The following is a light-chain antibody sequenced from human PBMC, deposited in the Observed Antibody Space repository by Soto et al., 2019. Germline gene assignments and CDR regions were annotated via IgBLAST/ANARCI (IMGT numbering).Light chain of an antibody. CDR3: QSSDSSLGGYV. CDR2: GDN. CDR1: SSNIGAGYD. Sequence: QSVLTQPPSVSGAPGQRVTISCTGSSSNIGAGYDVHWYQQLPGTAPKLLIYGDNNRPSGVPDRFSGSKSGTSASLAITGLQAEDEADYYCQSSDSSLGGYVFGTGTKVTVL. J-gene: IGLJ1*01. V-gene: IGLV1-40*01.